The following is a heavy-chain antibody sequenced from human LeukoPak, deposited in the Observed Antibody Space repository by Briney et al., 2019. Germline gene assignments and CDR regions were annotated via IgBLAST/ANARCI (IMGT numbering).Heavy chain of an antibody. J-gene: IGHJ4*02. Sequence: SETLSLTCTVSGGSISSSSYYWGWIRQPPGKGLEWIGSIYYSGSTYYNPSLKSRVTISVDTSKNQFSLKLSSVTAADTAVYYCARDLTGTTGTTATDNYWGQGTLVTVSS. D-gene: IGHD1-1*01. CDR1: GGSISSSSYY. CDR3: ARDLTGTTGTTATDNY. CDR2: IYYSGST. V-gene: IGHV4-39*07.